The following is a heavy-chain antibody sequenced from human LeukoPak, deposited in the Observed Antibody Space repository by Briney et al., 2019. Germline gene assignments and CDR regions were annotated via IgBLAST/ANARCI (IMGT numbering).Heavy chain of an antibody. CDR2: INPSGGST. CDR3: ARGIDSASPPLGTFEI. D-gene: IGHD1-26*01. V-gene: IGHV1-46*01. CDR1: GYTFTSYY. J-gene: IGHJ3*02. Sequence: ASVKVSCKASGYTFTSYYMHWVRQAPGQGLEWMGIINPSGGSTSYAQKLQGRVTMTRDTSTSTVYMELRSLRSDDTAVYYCARGIDSASPPLGTFEIWGQGTMVTVSS.